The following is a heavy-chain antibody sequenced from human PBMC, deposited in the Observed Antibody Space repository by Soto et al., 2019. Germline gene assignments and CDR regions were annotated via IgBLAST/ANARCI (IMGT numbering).Heavy chain of an antibody. D-gene: IGHD2-8*02. CDR1: GGSFRGYY. Sequence: TLSLTCAVYGGSFRGYYWTWIRQPPGTGLEWIGEINHSGSTNYNPSLKSRVTISVDTSKNQFSLKLTSVTAADTAVYYCARDKITGLFXYWGQGTLVXVSS. V-gene: IGHV4-34*01. CDR3: ARDKITGLFXY. J-gene: IGHJ4*02. CDR2: INHSGST.